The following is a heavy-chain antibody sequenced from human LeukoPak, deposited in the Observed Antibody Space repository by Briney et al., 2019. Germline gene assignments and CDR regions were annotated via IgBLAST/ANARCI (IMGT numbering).Heavy chain of an antibody. V-gene: IGHV1-69*13. CDR1: GYTFTSYG. CDR2: IIPIFGTA. Sequence: SVNVSCKASGYTFTSYGISWVRQAPGQGLEWMGGIIPIFGTANYAQKFQGRVTITADESTSTAYMELSSLRSEDTAVYYCARDDPELAAAGTYNWFDPWGQGTLVTVSS. J-gene: IGHJ5*02. D-gene: IGHD6-13*01. CDR3: ARDDPELAAAGTYNWFDP.